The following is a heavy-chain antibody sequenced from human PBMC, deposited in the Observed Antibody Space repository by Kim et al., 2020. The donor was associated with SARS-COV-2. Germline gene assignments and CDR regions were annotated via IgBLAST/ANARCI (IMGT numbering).Heavy chain of an antibody. V-gene: IGHV3-33*05. CDR1: GSPFSRHG. Sequence: GGSLRLSCAVSGSPFSRHGMHWVRQAPGKGLEWVAVISDDGSYKAYAESVKGRFIVSKDNSKNTLYLQMDSLRAEDTAVYYCARWAGDRSVGYSLDFWGQGTLVAVSS. D-gene: IGHD2-21*01. CDR3: ARWAGDRSVGYSLDF. CDR2: ISDDGSYK. J-gene: IGHJ4*02.